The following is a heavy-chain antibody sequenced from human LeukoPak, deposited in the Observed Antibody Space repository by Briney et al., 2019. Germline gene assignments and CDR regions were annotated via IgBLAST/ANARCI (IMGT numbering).Heavy chain of an antibody. Sequence: ASVKVSCKASGYTFTSYDINWVRQATGQGLEWMGWMNPNSGNTGYAQKFQGRVTMTTDTSTSTAYMELRSLRSDDTAVYYCARESNDYVWGSSPTFDYWGQGTLVTVSS. CDR3: ARESNDYVWGSSPTFDY. CDR2: MNPNSGNT. V-gene: IGHV1-8*01. J-gene: IGHJ4*02. CDR1: GYTFTSYD. D-gene: IGHD3-16*01.